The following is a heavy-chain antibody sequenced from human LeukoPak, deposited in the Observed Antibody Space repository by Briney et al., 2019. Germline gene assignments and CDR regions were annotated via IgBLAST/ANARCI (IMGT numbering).Heavy chain of an antibody. Sequence: SETLSLTCTVSGGSISSYYWSWIRQPPGKGLEWIGYIYYSGGTNYNPSLKSRVTISVDTSKNQFSLKLSSVTAADTAVYYCARGGITEDFDYWGQGTLVTVSS. CDR2: IYYSGGT. J-gene: IGHJ4*02. CDR1: GGSISSYY. CDR3: ARGGITEDFDY. V-gene: IGHV4-59*01.